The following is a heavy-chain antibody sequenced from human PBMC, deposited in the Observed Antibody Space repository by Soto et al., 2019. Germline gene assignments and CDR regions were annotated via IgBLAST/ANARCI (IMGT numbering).Heavy chain of an antibody. J-gene: IGHJ1*01. D-gene: IGHD4-17*01. V-gene: IGHV1-18*01. Sequence: QVQLVQSGAEVKKPGASVKVSCKASGYTFTSYGISWVRQAPGQGLEWMGWISAYNGNTNYAQKLQGRVTMTTDTSTSTAYMELRSLRSYDTSVYYCARAGLTTVTTKYFQHWGQGTLVNVFS. CDR1: GYTFTSYG. CDR3: ARAGLTTVTTKYFQH. CDR2: ISAYNGNT.